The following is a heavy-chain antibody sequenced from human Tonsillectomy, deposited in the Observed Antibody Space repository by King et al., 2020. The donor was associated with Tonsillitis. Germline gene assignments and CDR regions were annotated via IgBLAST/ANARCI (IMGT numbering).Heavy chain of an antibody. Sequence: QLQESGPGLAKPSETLSLTCTVSGGSITNYYWSWIRQPPGKGLEWIGNIYYIGSTNYNPSLKSRVTISVDTSTNQFSLKLTSLTAADTAVYYCAKGGDGYKNYYYHYMDVWGKGTTVTVSS. V-gene: IGHV4-59*12. CDR2: IYYIGST. CDR1: GGSITNYY. D-gene: IGHD5-24*01. CDR3: AKGGDGYKNYYYHYMDV. J-gene: IGHJ6*03.